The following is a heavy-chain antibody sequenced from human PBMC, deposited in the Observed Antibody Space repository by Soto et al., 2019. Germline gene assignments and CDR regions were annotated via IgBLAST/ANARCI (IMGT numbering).Heavy chain of an antibody. V-gene: IGHV6-1*01. CDR3: GRSTTTVTAGAFDI. J-gene: IGHJ3*02. D-gene: IGHD4-17*01. CDR2: TYYRSKWYN. CDR1: GDSVSSNSVA. Sequence: PSQTLSLTCAISGDSVSSNSVAWNWIRQSPSRGLEWLGRTYYRSKWYNDYAVAVKSRITINPDTSKNQFSLQLNSVTPEDAAVYFCGRSTTTVTAGAFDIWGQGTMVTVSS.